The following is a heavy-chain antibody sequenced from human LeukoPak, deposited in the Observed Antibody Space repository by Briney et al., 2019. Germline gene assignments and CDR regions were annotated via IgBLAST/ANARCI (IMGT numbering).Heavy chain of an antibody. Sequence: GGSLRLSCAASGFTFSGSAMHWVRQASGKGLEWVGRIRSKADSYATAYAASVKGRFTISRDDSKNTAYLQMNSLKTEDTAVYYCTRRATAVTKTTFFDYWGQGTLVTVSS. CDR2: IRSKADSYAT. V-gene: IGHV3-73*01. CDR3: TRRATAVTKTTFFDY. CDR1: GFTFSGSA. J-gene: IGHJ4*02. D-gene: IGHD4-23*01.